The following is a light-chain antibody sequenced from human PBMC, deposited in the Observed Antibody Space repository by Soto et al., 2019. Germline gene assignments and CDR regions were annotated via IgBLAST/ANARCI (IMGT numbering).Light chain of an antibody. J-gene: IGLJ1*01. CDR1: SSDVGTYNL. CDR2: EVS. V-gene: IGLV2-23*02. Sequence: QSVLTQPVSVSGSPGQSITISCTGTSSDVGTYNLVSWYQQHPGKAPKLMIYEVSKRPSGVSNRFSGSKSGNTASLTISGLQAEDEADYYCCSYAFNINPLYVFGTGTKV. CDR3: CSYAFNINPLYV.